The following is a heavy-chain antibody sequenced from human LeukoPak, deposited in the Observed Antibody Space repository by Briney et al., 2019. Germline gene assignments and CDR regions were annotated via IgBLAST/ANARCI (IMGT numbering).Heavy chain of an antibody. CDR1: GFTFSSYD. CDR2: IGTAGDT. J-gene: IGHJ4*02. D-gene: IGHD3-10*01. V-gene: IGHV3-13*01. Sequence: GGSLRLSCAASGFTFSSYDMHWVRQATGKGLEWVSAIGTAGDTYYPGSVKGRFTISRENAKNSLYLQMNSLRAEDTAVYYCAKDRETGFGELPFDYWGQGTLVTVSS. CDR3: AKDRETGFGELPFDY.